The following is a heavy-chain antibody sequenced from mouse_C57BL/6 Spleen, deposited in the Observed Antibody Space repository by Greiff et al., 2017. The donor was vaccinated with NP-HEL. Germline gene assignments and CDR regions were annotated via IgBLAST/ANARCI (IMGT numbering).Heavy chain of an antibody. D-gene: IGHD2-2*01. Sequence: ESGPGLVKPSQSLSLTCSVTGYSITSGYYWNWIRQFPGNKLEWMGYISYDGSNNYNPSLKNRISITRDTSKNQFFLKLNSVTTEDTATYYCAREGYDEYFDVWGTGTTVTVSS. V-gene: IGHV3-6*01. CDR1: GYSITSGYY. CDR3: AREGYDEYFDV. J-gene: IGHJ1*03. CDR2: ISYDGSN.